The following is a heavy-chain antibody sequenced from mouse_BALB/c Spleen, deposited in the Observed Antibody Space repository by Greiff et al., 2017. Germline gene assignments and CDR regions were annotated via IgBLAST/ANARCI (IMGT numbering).Heavy chain of an antibody. CDR2: ISNLAYSI. D-gene: IGHD2-1*01. CDR3: ARSTGQGAMDY. CDR1: GFTFSDYG. Sequence: EVHLVESGGGLVQPGGSRKLSCAASGFTFSDYGMAWVRQAPGKGPEWVAFISNLAYSIYYADTVTGRFTISRENAKNTLYLEMISLRSEDTAMYYCARSTGQGAMDYWGQGTSVTVSS. V-gene: IGHV5-15*02. J-gene: IGHJ4*01.